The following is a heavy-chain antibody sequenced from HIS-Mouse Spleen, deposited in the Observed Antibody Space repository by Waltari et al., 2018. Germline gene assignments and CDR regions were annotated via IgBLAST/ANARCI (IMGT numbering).Heavy chain of an antibody. CDR1: GTHISSSNYY. J-gene: IGHJ2*01. CDR2: MYYSGST. CDR3: AREIPYSSSWYDWYFVL. D-gene: IGHD6-13*01. V-gene: IGHV4-39*07. Sequence: QLQLQESGPGLVKPSETLSLTCTTSGTHISSSNYYPRRDRQPPGKGLEWIGSMYYSGSTYYNPSRKSRVTISVDTSKNQFSLKLSAVTAADTAVYYCAREIPYSSSWYDWYFVLWGRGTLVTVSS.